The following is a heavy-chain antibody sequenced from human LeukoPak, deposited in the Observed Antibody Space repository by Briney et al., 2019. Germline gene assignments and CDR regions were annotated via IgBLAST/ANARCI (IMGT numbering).Heavy chain of an antibody. D-gene: IGHD3-10*01. CDR1: GYTFTSYD. V-gene: IGHV1-8*01. Sequence: APVKVSCKASGYTFTSYDINWVRQATGQGLEWMGWMNPNSGNTGYAQKFQGRVTMTRNTSVSTAYMELSSLRSEDTAVYYCAMAYYYGSGSYQYDPWGQGTLVTVSS. CDR3: AMAYYYGSGSYQYDP. CDR2: MNPNSGNT. J-gene: IGHJ5*02.